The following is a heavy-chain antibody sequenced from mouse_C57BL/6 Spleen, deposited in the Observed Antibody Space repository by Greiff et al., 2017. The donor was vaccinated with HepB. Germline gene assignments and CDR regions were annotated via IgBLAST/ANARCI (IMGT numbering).Heavy chain of an antibody. V-gene: IGHV1-61*01. Sequence: QVQLQQPGAELVRPGSSVKLSCKASGYTFTSYWMDWVKQRPGQGLEWIGNIYPSDSETHYNQKFKDKATLTVDKSSSTAYMQLSSLTSEDSAVYYCAIYPFTAVVGEDAMDYWGQGTSVTVSS. CDR1: GYTFTSYW. CDR2: IYPSDSET. CDR3: AIYPFTAVVGEDAMDY. D-gene: IGHD1-1*01. J-gene: IGHJ4*01.